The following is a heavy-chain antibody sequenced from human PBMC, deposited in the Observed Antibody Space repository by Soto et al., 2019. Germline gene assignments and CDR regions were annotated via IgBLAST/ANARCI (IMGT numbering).Heavy chain of an antibody. CDR2: ISYDGSNK. Sequence: GESLKISCAASGFTFSSYAMHWVRQAPGKGLEWVAVISYDGSNKYYADSVKGRFTISRDNSKNTLYLQMNSLRAEDTAVYYCARDVITIFGVVGNWFDPWGQGTLVTVSS. D-gene: IGHD3-3*01. CDR1: GFTFSSYA. CDR3: ARDVITIFGVVGNWFDP. V-gene: IGHV3-30-3*01. J-gene: IGHJ5*02.